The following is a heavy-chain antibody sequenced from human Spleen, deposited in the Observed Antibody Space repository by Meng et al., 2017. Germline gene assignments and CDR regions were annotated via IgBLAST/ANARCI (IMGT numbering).Heavy chain of an antibody. CDR2: INPKSGDT. D-gene: IGHD6-25*01. CDR1: GYTFTCYY. CDR3: ARDEDISAAGKLFGDY. V-gene: IGHV1-2*06. Sequence: ASVKVSCTASGYTFTCYYIHCVRRAPGQGLEWMGRINPKSGDTHYAQKFQARVTMTGDTSISTAYMELSGLRSDDTAMYYCARDEDISAAGKLFGDYWGQGTLVTVSS. J-gene: IGHJ4*02.